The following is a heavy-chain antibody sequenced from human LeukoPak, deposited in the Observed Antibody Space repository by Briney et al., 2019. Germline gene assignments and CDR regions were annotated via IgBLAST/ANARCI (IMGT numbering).Heavy chain of an antibody. Sequence: GASVKVSCKPSGYTYTSYDINWVRQATGQGLEWMGWMNPNSGNTGYAQKFQGRVTMTKNTSISTAYMELSSLRSEDTAVYYCASLAVARTGEDYWGQGTLVTVSS. CDR1: GYTYTSYD. CDR3: ASLAVARTGEDY. J-gene: IGHJ4*02. D-gene: IGHD6-19*01. V-gene: IGHV1-8*01. CDR2: MNPNSGNT.